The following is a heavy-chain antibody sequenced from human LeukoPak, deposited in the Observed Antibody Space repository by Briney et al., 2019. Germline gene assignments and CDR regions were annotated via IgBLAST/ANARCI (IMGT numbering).Heavy chain of an antibody. Sequence: GGSLRLSCAASGFTFSDYYMSWIRQAPGKGLEWVSYISSSSSYTNYADSVKGRFTISRDNAKNSLYLQMNSLRAEDTAVYYCARVRDYDILTGYNDAFDIWDQGTMVTVSS. CDR3: ARVRDYDILTGYNDAFDI. CDR1: GFTFSDYY. CDR2: ISSSSSYT. J-gene: IGHJ3*02. D-gene: IGHD3-9*01. V-gene: IGHV3-11*06.